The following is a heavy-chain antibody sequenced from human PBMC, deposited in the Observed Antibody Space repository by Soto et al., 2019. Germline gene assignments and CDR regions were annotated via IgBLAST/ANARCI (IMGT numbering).Heavy chain of an antibody. J-gene: IGHJ4*02. CDR2: IWYDGSNK. CDR3: ARGFPSVDYDFWSGYPLVDY. D-gene: IGHD3-3*01. Sequence: GGSLRLSCAASGFTFSSYGMHWVRQAPGKGLEWVAVIWYDGSNKYYADSVKGRFTISRDNSKNTLYLQMNSLRAEDTAVYYCARGFPSVDYDFWSGYPLVDYWGQGTLVTVSS. CDR1: GFTFSSYG. V-gene: IGHV3-33*01.